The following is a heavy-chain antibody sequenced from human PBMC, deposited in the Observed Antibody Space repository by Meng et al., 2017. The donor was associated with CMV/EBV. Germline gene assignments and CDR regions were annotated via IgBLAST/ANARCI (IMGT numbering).Heavy chain of an antibody. CDR1: GYTFTGYY. J-gene: IGHJ4*02. D-gene: IGHD2-15*01. Sequence: QVHRWKSGAGVKKPWASVKVSCKASGYTFTGYYMHWVRQAPGQGLEWMGWINPNSGGTNYAQKFQGRVTMTRDTSISTAYMELSRLRSDDTAVYYCARLGSTDDYWGQGTLVTVSS. V-gene: IGHV1-2*02. CDR3: ARLGSTDDY. CDR2: INPNSGGT.